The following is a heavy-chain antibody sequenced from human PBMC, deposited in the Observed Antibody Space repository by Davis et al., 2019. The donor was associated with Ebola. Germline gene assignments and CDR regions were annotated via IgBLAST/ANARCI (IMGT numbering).Heavy chain of an antibody. CDR2: INAGNGDT. V-gene: IGHV1/OR15-3*02. CDR3: ARARRDIVVVPAARGGWFDP. CDR1: GYTFTGYY. J-gene: IGHJ5*02. D-gene: IGHD2-2*01. Sequence: ASVKVSCKASGYTFTGYYMHWVRQAPGQGLEWMGWINAGNGDTKYSQNFRGRVTITRDTSTSTAYMELRSLRSDDTAVYYCARARRDIVVVPAARGGWFDPWGQGTLVTVSS.